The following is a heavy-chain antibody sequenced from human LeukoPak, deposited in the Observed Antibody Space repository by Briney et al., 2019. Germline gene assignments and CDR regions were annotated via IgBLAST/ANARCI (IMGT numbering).Heavy chain of an antibody. Sequence: GSLRLSCAASGFTFSSYAMSWVRQAPGKGLEWVSAISGSGGSTYYADSAKGRFTISRDNPKNTLYLQMNSLRAEDTAVYYCARYSGSFLREDAFDIWGQGTMVTVSS. CDR3: ARYSGSFLREDAFDI. V-gene: IGHV3-23*01. CDR2: ISGSGGST. J-gene: IGHJ3*02. D-gene: IGHD1-26*01. CDR1: GFTFSSYA.